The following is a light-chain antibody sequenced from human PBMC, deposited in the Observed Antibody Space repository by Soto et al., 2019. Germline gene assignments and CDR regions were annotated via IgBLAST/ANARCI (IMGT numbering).Light chain of an antibody. Sequence: DIQLTQSPSSLSASLGDRVTITCRASQDIKKFLAWYQQRPGKVPDLLIYAASTLRSGVPSRFSGNASGTDFSFTISSLQPEDVATYYYQKYDRAPSMFGQGTKVHIK. V-gene: IGKV1-27*01. J-gene: IGKJ1*01. CDR1: QDIKKF. CDR3: QKYDRAPSM. CDR2: AAS.